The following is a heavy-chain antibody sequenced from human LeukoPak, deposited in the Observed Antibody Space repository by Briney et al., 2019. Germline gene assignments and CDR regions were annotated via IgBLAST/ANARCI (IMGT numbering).Heavy chain of an antibody. CDR2: INPSGGST. V-gene: IGHV1-46*01. Sequence: GASVKVSCKASGYTLTIYYIHWVRQAPGQGLEWMGVINPSGGSTSYAQKFHGRVTMTRDTSTSTVYMELSSLRSEDTAVYYCARAGIFDYWGQGTLVTVSS. D-gene: IGHD3-10*01. CDR1: GYTLTIYY. CDR3: ARAGIFDY. J-gene: IGHJ4*02.